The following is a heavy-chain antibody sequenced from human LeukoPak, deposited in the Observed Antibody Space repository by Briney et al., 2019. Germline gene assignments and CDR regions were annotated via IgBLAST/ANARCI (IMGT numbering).Heavy chain of an antibody. D-gene: IGHD3-3*02. V-gene: IGHV4-39*01. CDR3: ARLLGIYGPQGGY. J-gene: IGHJ4*02. CDR2: IYYSGST. CDR1: GGSISSSSYY. Sequence: SETLSLTCTVSGGSISSSSYYWGWTRQPPGKGLEWIGSIYYSGSTYYNPPLKSRGTISVDTSKNQFSLKLSSVTAADTAVYYCARLLGIYGPQGGYWGQGTLVTVSS.